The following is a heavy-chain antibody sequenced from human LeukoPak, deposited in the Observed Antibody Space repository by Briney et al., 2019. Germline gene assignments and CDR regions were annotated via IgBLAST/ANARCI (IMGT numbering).Heavy chain of an antibody. Sequence: SETLSLTCAVSGGSFSGYYWSWIRQPPGEGLEWIGEINHSGSTNYNPSLKSRVTISVDTSKNQFSLKLSSVTAADTAVYYCARGQGYGDYEDYWGQGPLVTVSS. CDR2: INHSGST. J-gene: IGHJ4*02. CDR3: ARGQGYGDYEDY. CDR1: GGSFSGYY. D-gene: IGHD4-17*01. V-gene: IGHV4-34*01.